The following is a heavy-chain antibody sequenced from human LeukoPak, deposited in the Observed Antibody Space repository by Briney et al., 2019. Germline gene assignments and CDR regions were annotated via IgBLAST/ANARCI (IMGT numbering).Heavy chain of an antibody. D-gene: IGHD5-18*01. V-gene: IGHV4-39*07. CDR1: GGSVSSGSYY. J-gene: IGHJ4*02. Sequence: SETLSLTCTVSGGSVSSGSYYWSWIRQPPGKGLEWIGEINHSGSTNYNPSLKSRVTISVDTSKNQFSLKLSSVTAADTAVYYCARGGRVYSYGLSYWGQGTLVTVSS. CDR3: ARGGRVYSYGLSY. CDR2: INHSGST.